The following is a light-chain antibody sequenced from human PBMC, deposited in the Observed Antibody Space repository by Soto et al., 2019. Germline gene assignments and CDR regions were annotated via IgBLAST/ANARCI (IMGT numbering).Light chain of an antibody. V-gene: IGKV3-15*01. CDR3: QHYNNWPPWT. J-gene: IGKJ1*01. CDR1: QSVSSS. CDR2: GAS. Sequence: EIVMTQSPATLSVSPGERATLSCRASQSVSSSLAWYQQKPGQAPRLLIYGASTRATGIPARFSGSGSGTEFTLTISRLQSEDFAVYYCQHYNNWPPWTFGQGTKVEIK.